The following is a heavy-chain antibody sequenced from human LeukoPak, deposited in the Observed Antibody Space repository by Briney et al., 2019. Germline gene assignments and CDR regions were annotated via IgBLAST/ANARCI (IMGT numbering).Heavy chain of an antibody. Sequence: PGGSLRLSCAASGFTFSSYSMNWVRQAPGKGLEWVSSISSSSSYIYYADSVKGRFTISRDNAKNSLYLQMNSLRAEDTAVYYCARDVLRDLGNNWFDPWGQGTLVTVSS. D-gene: IGHD7-27*01. CDR3: ARDVLRDLGNNWFDP. CDR2: ISSSSSYI. V-gene: IGHV3-21*01. CDR1: GFTFSSYS. J-gene: IGHJ5*02.